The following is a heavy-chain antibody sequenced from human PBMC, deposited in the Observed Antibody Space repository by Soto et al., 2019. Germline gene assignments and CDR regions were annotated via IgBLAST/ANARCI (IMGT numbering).Heavy chain of an antibody. J-gene: IGHJ4*02. CDR2: IYYSGST. V-gene: IGHV4-59*01. CDR3: ARNSGYCSGGSCSNDY. D-gene: IGHD2-15*01. CDR1: GGSISSYY. Sequence: PSETLSLTCTVSGGSISSYYWSWIRQPPGKGLEWIGYIYYSGSTNYNPSLKSRVTISVDTSKNQFSLKLSSVTAADTAVYYCARNSGYCSGGSCSNDYWGQGTLVTVSS.